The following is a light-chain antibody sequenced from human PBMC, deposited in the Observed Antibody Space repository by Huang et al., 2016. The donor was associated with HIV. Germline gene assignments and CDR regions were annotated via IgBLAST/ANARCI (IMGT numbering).Light chain of an antibody. CDR1: QSINSY. J-gene: IGKJ1*01. Sequence: DIQMTQFPSSLSASVGDRVTITCRASQSINSYLNWYQQKPEKAPKLLIYAASSLQSGVPSRFRGSGSGTDFTLTISSLQPEDFATYCCQQVYSIPWTFGQGTKVEIK. CDR2: AAS. V-gene: IGKV1-39*01. CDR3: QQVYSIPWT.